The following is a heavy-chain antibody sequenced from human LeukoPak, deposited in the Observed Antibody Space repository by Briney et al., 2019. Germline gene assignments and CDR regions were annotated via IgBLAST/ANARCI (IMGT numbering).Heavy chain of an antibody. J-gene: IGHJ4*02. CDR3: ACAPYSNYVIG. V-gene: IGHV5-51*01. CDR2: IYPGDSDT. D-gene: IGHD4-11*01. Sequence: GESLKISCKSSRYSFTSYWFSWVRQMPGKGLEWMGIIYPGDSDTRYSPSFQGQVTISADKSISTAYLQWSSLKASDTAMYYCACAPYSNYVIGWGQGTLVTVSS. CDR1: RYSFTSYW.